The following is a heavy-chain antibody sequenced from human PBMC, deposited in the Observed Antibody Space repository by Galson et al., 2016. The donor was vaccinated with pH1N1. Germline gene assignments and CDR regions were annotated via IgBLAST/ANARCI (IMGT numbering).Heavy chain of an antibody. CDR1: GFTFSDYW. CDR3: ARKGLPDY. CDR2: IKQDGSQK. D-gene: IGHD4-11*01. V-gene: IGHV3-7*04. J-gene: IGHJ4*02. Sequence: SLRLSCAASGFTFSDYWMAWVRQAPGKGLEWVANIKQDGSQKYYVDSVKGRSTISRGNAKNSLYLHMNSLRADDTAVYYCARKGLPDYWGQGTLVTVSS.